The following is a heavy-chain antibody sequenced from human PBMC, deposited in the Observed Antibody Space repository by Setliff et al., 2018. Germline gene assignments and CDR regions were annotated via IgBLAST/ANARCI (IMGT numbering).Heavy chain of an antibody. CDR3: ATFLPRRPTMRYGMDV. J-gene: IGHJ6*02. CDR2: FDPEDGET. CDR1: GYTFTSYY. Sequence: ASVKVSCKASGYTFTSYYMHWVRQAPGQGLELMGGFDPEDGETIYAQKFQGRVTMTEDTSTDTAYMELSSLRSEDTAVYYCATFLPRRPTMRYGMDVWGQGTTVTVSS. D-gene: IGHD1-1*01. V-gene: IGHV1-24*01.